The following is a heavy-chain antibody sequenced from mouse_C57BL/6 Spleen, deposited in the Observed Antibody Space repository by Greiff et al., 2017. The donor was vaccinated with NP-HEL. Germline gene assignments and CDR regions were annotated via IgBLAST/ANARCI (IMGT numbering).Heavy chain of an antibody. Sequence: SGAELVRPGASVKMSCKASGYTFTSYNMHWVKQTPRQGLEWIGAIYPGTGDTSYNQKFKGKATLTVDKSSSTAYMQLSSLTSEDSAVYFCARSGYYYGSSFYYAMDYWGQGTSVTVSS. J-gene: IGHJ4*01. CDR3: ARSGYYYGSSFYYAMDY. D-gene: IGHD1-1*01. V-gene: IGHV1-12*01. CDR1: GYTFTSYN. CDR2: IYPGTGDT.